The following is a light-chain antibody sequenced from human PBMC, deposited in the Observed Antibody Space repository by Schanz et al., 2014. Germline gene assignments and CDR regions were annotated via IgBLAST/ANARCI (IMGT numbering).Light chain of an antibody. J-gene: IGKJ5*01. Sequence: EIVMTQSPATLSVSPGERATLSCRASQSVSSNLAWYQQIPGQAPRLLIYGASTRATGIPARFSGSGSGTEFTLTISSLQSEDFAVYYCQQYGSSPLTFGRGTRLEIK. CDR1: QSVSSN. CDR3: QQYGSSPLT. V-gene: IGKV3-15*01. CDR2: GAS.